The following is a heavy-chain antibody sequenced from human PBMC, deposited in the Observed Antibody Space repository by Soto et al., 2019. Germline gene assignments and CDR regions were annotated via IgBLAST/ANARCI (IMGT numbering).Heavy chain of an antibody. J-gene: IGHJ6*02. CDR3: ARGDPYYGMDF. CDR2: ISYDGSNK. V-gene: IGHV3-30*03. CDR1: GFTSSSYV. Sequence: QVQLVESGGGVVQPGRSLRLSCEASGFTSSSYVMHWVRQAPGKGQEWVAVISYDGSNKHYADSVKGRFTISRDNSKNTLYLEMNSLRGEDTAVYSCARGDPYYGMDFWGQGTTVTVSS.